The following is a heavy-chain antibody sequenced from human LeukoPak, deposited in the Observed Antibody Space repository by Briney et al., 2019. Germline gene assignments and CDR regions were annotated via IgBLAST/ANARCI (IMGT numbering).Heavy chain of an antibody. Sequence: GGSLRLSCAGSGFTFSDFWMTWVRQTPGKGLEWVANIKEDGTEKNLVDSVKGRFTISRDNSKNTLYLQMNSLRAEDTAVYYCAREGRGNWFDPWGQGTLVTVSS. CDR3: AREGRGNWFDP. CDR2: IKEDGTEK. J-gene: IGHJ5*02. V-gene: IGHV3-7*03. CDR1: GFTFSDFW. D-gene: IGHD3-10*01.